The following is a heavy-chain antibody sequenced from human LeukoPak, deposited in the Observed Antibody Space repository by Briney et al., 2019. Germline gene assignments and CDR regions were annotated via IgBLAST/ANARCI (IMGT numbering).Heavy chain of an antibody. D-gene: IGHD3-10*01. V-gene: IGHV1-18*04. CDR2: ISPYNGDT. J-gene: IGHJ4*02. CDR3: ARVRITMVRGVIITMENYFDY. CDR1: GYTFTSYA. Sequence: GASVKVSCKTSGYTFTSYAVGWVRQAPGQGLEWLGWISPYNGDTKYAQNVQGRLTLTTDTSTRIVYMELRSLRSDDTAVYYCARVRITMVRGVIITMENYFDYWGQGTLVTVSS.